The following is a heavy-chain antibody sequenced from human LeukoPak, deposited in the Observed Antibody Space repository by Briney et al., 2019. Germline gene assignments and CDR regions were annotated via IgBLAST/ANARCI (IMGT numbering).Heavy chain of an antibody. Sequence: GGSLRLSCAASGFTFSSYSMSWVRQAPGKGLEWVGRIKSKTDGGTTDYAAPVKGRFTISRDDSKNTLYLQMNSLKTEDTAVYYCTTGGREKRVLWFGELLSPDDYWGQGTLVTVSS. V-gene: IGHV3-15*01. CDR3: TTGGREKRVLWFGELLSPDDY. D-gene: IGHD3-10*01. J-gene: IGHJ4*02. CDR2: IKSKTDGGTT. CDR1: GFTFSSYS.